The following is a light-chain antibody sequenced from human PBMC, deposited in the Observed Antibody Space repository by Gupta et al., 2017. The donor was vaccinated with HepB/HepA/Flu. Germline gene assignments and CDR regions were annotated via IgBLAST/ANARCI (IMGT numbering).Light chain of an antibody. Sequence: IVLTQSPGTLSLSPGERATLSCRASQSVDSRYLAWYQQKPGQAPRLLLYDASSRATGIPDRFSGSGSGTDFTLTIRRLEPEDFAVYYCQLYGSSPLLSFGGGTKLEIK. J-gene: IGKJ4*01. CDR1: QSVDSRY. V-gene: IGKV3-20*01. CDR2: DAS. CDR3: QLYGSSPLLS.